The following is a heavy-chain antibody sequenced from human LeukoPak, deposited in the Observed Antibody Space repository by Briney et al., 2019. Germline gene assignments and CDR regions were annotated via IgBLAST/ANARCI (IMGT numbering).Heavy chain of an antibody. CDR3: AREYFTGWYDY. CDR1: GFTFSSYA. V-gene: IGHV3-23*01. J-gene: IGHJ4*02. D-gene: IGHD6-19*01. CDR2: ISGSGSTT. Sequence: GGSLRLSCAASGFTFSSYALSWVRQAPGKGLEWVSAISGSGSTTYYADSVKGRFTISRDNSRNTLYLQMNSLRAEDTALYYCAREYFTGWYDYWGQGTLVTVSA.